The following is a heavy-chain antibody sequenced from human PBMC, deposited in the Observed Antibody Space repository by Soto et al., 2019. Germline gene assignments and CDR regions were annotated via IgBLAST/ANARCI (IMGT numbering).Heavy chain of an antibody. V-gene: IGHV3-64D*08. D-gene: IGHD3-10*01. CDR2: ISSNGGLT. J-gene: IGHJ4*02. CDR3: VRYALGNNRDDY. Sequence: PGGSLRLSCSVSGFTFNSYGMHWVRQAPGKGLEYVSAISSNGGLTYYADSVKGRFTISRDNSKNTLYLQINSLRTEDTAVYYCVRYALGNNRDDYWGQGTLVTVSS. CDR1: GFTFNSYG.